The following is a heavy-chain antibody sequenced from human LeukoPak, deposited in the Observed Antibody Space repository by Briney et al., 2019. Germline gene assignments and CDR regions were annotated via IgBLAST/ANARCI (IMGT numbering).Heavy chain of an antibody. CDR1: GGSISSYY. CDR2: IYYSGST. J-gene: IGHJ3*02. Sequence: PSETLSLTCTVSGGSISSYYWSWIRQPPRKGLEWIGYIYYSGSTNYNPSLKSRVTISVDTSKNQFSLKLSSVTAADTAVYYCTRRVATTGIYAFDIWGQGTMVTVSS. V-gene: IGHV4-59*01. D-gene: IGHD1-1*01. CDR3: TRRVATTGIYAFDI.